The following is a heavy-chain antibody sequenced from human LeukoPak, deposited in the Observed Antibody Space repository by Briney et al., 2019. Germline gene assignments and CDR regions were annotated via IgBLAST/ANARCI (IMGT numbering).Heavy chain of an antibody. V-gene: IGHV4-39*01. D-gene: IGHD1-26*01. J-gene: IGHJ4*02. CDR1: GGSISSSSYY. Sequence: SETLSLTCTVSGGSISSSSYYWGWIRQPPGKGLDWIGNIYYSGSTYYNPSLKSRVTISVDTSKNQFSLRLNSVTAADTAVYYCARLPREQSFDYWGQGTLVTVSS. CDR3: ARLPREQSFDY. CDR2: IYYSGST.